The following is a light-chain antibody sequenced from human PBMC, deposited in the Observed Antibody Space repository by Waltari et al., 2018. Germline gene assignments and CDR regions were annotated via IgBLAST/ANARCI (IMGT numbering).Light chain of an antibody. CDR3: QQYYSYPLT. V-gene: IGKV1-27*01. Sequence: DIQMTQSPPSLSASVGDTGTITCRASQSFSSSLAWYQQKPGKAPKLLIYSASSLQSGVPSRFSGSKSGTDFTLTISSLQPEDIASYYCQQYYSYPLTFGGGTKVEIK. CDR1: QSFSSS. CDR2: SAS. J-gene: IGKJ4*01.